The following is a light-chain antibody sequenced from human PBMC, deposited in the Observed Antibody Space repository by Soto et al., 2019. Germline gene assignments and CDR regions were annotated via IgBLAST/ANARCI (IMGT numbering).Light chain of an antibody. CDR1: SSDVGGYNY. J-gene: IGLJ1*01. V-gene: IGLV2-14*01. CDR2: DVS. Sequence: QSALNQPASVSGSPGQSITISCNGTSSDVGGYNYVSWYQQHPGKAPKLMIYDVSNRPSGVSNRFSGSKSGNTASLTISGLQAEDEADYYCSSYTSSSTLYVFGTGTKVTVL. CDR3: SSYTSSSTLYV.